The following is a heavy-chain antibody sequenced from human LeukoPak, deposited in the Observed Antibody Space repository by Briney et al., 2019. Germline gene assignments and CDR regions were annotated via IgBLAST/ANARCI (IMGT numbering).Heavy chain of an antibody. Sequence: GGSLRLSCAASGFTFSIYSMNWVRQAAGKGLEWVSYISSSSNVKYADSVKGRFTISRDNAKNSLYLQMNSLRAGDTAVYYCARAGGSGSYVYWGQGTLVTVSS. CDR3: ARAGGSGSYVY. D-gene: IGHD3-10*01. V-gene: IGHV3-48*01. CDR1: GFTFSIYS. J-gene: IGHJ4*02. CDR2: ISSSSNV.